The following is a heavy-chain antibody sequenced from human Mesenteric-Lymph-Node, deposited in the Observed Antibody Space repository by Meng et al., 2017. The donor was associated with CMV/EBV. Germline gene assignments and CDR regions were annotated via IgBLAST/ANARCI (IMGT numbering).Heavy chain of an antibody. CDR1: GYTFTAYF. CDR2: INPSGGSP. CDR3: ARGDYASGINY. J-gene: IGHJ4*02. V-gene: IGHV1-46*01. Sequence: ASVKVSCKASGYTFTAYFLHWVRQAPGQGPEWMGFINPSGGSPTYAQKFQGRVTMTTDTSTSTGYLELSGLRPDDTAVYYCARGDYASGINYWGQGTLVTVSS. D-gene: IGHD3-10*01.